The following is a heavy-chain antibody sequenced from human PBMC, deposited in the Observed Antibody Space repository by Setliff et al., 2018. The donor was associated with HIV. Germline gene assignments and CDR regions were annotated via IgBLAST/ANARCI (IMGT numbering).Heavy chain of an antibody. CDR1: GGSISNYY. V-gene: IGHV4-59*08. D-gene: IGHD3-16*01. J-gene: IGHJ6*03. CDR3: ARQGTYTHYMDV. CDR2: GYYSGIT. Sequence: SETLSLTCTVSGGSISNYYWSWIRQPPGKGLEWIGCGYYSGITHYDPSLKSRVSISVDASKNQFSLRLNSVTVADTAVYYCARQGTYTHYMDVWGKGTTVTVSS.